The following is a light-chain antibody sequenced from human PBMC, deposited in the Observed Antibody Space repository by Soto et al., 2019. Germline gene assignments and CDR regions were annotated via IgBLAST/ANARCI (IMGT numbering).Light chain of an antibody. V-gene: IGKV1-27*01. CDR3: QKFSAVPT. Sequence: DIPMTQSPSSLSASVGDRVTITCRASQAIYNYLAWYQQKPGKVPTLLLSAASTFQSGVPSRFSGRGSGTDFTLTISSLQPEDVATYYCQKFSAVPTFGGGTKVEI. J-gene: IGKJ4*01. CDR1: QAIYNY. CDR2: AAS.